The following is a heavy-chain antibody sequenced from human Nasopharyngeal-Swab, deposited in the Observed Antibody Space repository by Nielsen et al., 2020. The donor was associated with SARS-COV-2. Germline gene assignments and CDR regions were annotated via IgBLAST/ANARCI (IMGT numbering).Heavy chain of an antibody. D-gene: IGHD1-1*01. CDR2: SRGRVNGGTT. V-gene: IGHV3-49*04. CDR3: IRGGDWDDHNYHYYYHMDV. J-gene: IGHJ6*03. Sequence: GESLKISCTASGFTFAEHAMNWVRQAPGKGLDWVGVSRGRVNGGTTEYAASVRGRFAISRDDSKNIVFLQMNNLKTEGTGVYYCIRGGDWDDHNYHYYYHMDVWGKGTTVTVSS. CDR1: GFTFAEHA.